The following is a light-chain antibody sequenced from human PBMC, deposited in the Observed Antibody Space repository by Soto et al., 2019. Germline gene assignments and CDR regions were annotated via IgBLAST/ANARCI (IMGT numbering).Light chain of an antibody. CDR3: QQYGSSSLT. J-gene: IGKJ4*01. CDR1: QSDSSSY. Sequence: EIVLTQSPGTLSLSPGERATLSCRASQSDSSSYLAWYQQKPSQAPRLLIYGASSRATDIPDRFSGSGSGTDFTLTISRLELEDIAVYYCQQYGSSSLTFGGGTKVEIK. CDR2: GAS. V-gene: IGKV3-20*01.